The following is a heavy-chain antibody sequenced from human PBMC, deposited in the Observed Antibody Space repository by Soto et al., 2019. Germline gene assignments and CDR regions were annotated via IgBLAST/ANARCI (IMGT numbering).Heavy chain of an antibody. CDR3: TRESQLWFFTDY. D-gene: IGHD5-18*01. CDR1: GFTFGDYA. CDR2: IRSKAYGGTT. J-gene: IGHJ4*02. Sequence: EVQLVESGGGLVQPGRSLRLSCTASGFTFGDYAMSWVRQAPGKGLEWVGFIRSKAYGGTTEYAASVKGRFTISRDDSKSIAYLQMNSLKTEDTAVYYCTRESQLWFFTDYWGQGTLVTVSS. V-gene: IGHV3-49*04.